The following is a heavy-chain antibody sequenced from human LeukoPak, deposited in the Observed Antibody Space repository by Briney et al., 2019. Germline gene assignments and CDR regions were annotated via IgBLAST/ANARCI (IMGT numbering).Heavy chain of an antibody. D-gene: IGHD3-22*01. Sequence: ASVKVSCKASGYTFTSYYMHWVRQAPGQGLEWMGIINPSGGSTSYAQKFQGRVTMTRDMSTSPVYMELSSLRSEDTAGYYCTKEVIVVVTRPFDIWGQGTMVTVSS. CDR1: GYTFTSYY. J-gene: IGHJ3*02. CDR3: TKEVIVVVTRPFDI. V-gene: IGHV1-46*01. CDR2: INPSGGST.